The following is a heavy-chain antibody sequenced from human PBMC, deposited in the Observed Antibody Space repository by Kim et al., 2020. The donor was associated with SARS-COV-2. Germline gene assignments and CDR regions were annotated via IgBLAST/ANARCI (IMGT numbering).Heavy chain of an antibody. CDR3: ARASRDGYNKWARNDAFDI. CDR2: IGTAGDT. Sequence: GGSLRLSCAASGFTFSSYDMHWVRQATGKGLEWVSAIGTAGDTYYPGSVKGRFTISRENAKNSLYLQMNSLRAGDTAVYYCARASRDGYNKWARNDAFDIWGQGTMVTVSS. V-gene: IGHV3-13*01. D-gene: IGHD5-12*01. CDR1: GFTFSSYD. J-gene: IGHJ3*02.